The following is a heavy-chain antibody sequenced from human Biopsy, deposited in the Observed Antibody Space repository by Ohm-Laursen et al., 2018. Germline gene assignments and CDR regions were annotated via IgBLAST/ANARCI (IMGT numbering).Heavy chain of an antibody. Sequence: SETLSLTCAVSGDSISGYYWNWIRQPPGKRLEWIGYILSTGSTDYNPSLQSRVSISLDLSTDQFSLKVDSVTAADTAVYYCARVVGAATGFDSWDRGTPVIVSS. CDR3: ARVVGAATGFDS. CDR1: GDSISGYY. D-gene: IGHD1-26*01. CDR2: ILSTGST. J-gene: IGHJ4*02. V-gene: IGHV4-59*01.